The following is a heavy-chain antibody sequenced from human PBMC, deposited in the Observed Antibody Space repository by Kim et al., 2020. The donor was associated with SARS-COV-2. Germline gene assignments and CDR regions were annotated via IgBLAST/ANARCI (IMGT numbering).Heavy chain of an antibody. CDR1: GFTFTSYW. V-gene: IGHV3-7*02. CDR2: VKQDGAER. CDR3: ARAKGGDTTPDACDV. D-gene: IGHD1-1*01. Sequence: GGSLRLSCAASGFTFTSYWMTWFRQAPGKGVEWVARVKQDGAERHYLDSGKGRFTIERDNARNTLSLQMNSLRAEDTAVYFCARAKGGDTTPDACDVRG. J-gene: IGHJ3*01.